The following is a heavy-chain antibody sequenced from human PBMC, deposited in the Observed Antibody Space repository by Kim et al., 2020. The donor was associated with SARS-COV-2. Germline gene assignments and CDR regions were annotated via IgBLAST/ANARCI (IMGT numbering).Heavy chain of an antibody. D-gene: IGHD1-26*01. CDR2: ISYDGSNK. V-gene: IGHV3-30*04. CDR3: ARDWIVGAFDY. J-gene: IGHJ4*02. CDR1: GFTFSSYA. Sequence: GGSLRLSCAASGFTFSSYAMHWVRQAPGKGLEWVAVISYDGSNKYYADSVKGRFTISRDNSKNTLYLQMNSLRAEDTAVYYCARDWIVGAFDYWGQGTLVTVSS.